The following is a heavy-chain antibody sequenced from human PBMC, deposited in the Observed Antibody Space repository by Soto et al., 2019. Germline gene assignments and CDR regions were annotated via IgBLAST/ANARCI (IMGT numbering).Heavy chain of an antibody. J-gene: IGHJ4*02. V-gene: IGHV4-59*08. CDR2: IYYSGST. Sequence: QVQLQESGPGLVKPSETLSLTCTVSGGSISSYYWSWIRQPPGKGLEWIGYIYYSGSTIYNPSLKSRVTISVDTSKNQFSLKLSSVTAADTAVYYCARLYSGYYVDYWGQGTLVTVSS. CDR1: GGSISSYY. CDR3: ARLYSGYYVDY. D-gene: IGHD5-12*01.